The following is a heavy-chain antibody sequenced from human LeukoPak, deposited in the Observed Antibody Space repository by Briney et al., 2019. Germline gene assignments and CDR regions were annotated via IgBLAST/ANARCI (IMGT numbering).Heavy chain of an antibody. CDR1: GVSISGFY. CDR3: ARRRGGFGEGEFDY. CDR2: SHTGGSI. V-gene: IGHV4-4*08. Sequence: NPSETLSLTCTVSGVSISGFYRNWIRQPPRKGLEWVGYSHTGGSISSNPSLNSRVAFSMDSSKNQVSLRLNSVTATGTAVYYCARRRGGFGEGEFDYWGQGIPVTVST. D-gene: IGHD3-10*01. J-gene: IGHJ4*02.